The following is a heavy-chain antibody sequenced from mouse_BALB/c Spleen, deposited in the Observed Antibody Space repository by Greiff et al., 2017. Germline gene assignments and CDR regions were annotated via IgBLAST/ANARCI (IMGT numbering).Heavy chain of an antibody. Sequence: VQGVESGAELAKPGASVKMSCKASGYTFTSYWMHWVKQRPGQGLEWIGYINPSTGYTEYNQKFKDKATLTADKSSSTAYMQLSSLTSEDSAVYYCARYPRVVPFDYWGQGTTLTVSS. CDR1: GYTFTSYW. CDR2: INPSTGYT. J-gene: IGHJ2*01. D-gene: IGHD1-1*01. V-gene: IGHV1-7*01. CDR3: ARYPRVVPFDY.